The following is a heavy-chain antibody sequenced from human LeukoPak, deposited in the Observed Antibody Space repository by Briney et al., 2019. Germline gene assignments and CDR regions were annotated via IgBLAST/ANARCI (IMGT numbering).Heavy chain of an antibody. CDR2: IIPIFGTP. CDR1: GGTFSSYA. V-gene: IGHV1-69*13. D-gene: IGHD3-22*01. J-gene: IGHJ6*02. CDR3: ARAFRYNYDSSGLHYYYGMDV. Sequence: ASVKVSCKASGGTFSSYAISWVRQAPGQGLEWMGGIIPIFGTPNYAQKFQGRVTITADDSTSTAYMELSSLRSEDTAVYYCARAFRYNYDSSGLHYYYGMDVWGQGTTVTVSS.